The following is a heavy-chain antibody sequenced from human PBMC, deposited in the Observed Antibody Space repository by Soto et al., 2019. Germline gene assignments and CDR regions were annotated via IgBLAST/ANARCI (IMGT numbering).Heavy chain of an antibody. CDR1: GYTFTSYG. J-gene: IGHJ4*02. D-gene: IGHD1-26*01. CDR2: ISAHNGNT. Sequence: QVHLVQSGAEVKKPGASVKVSCKASGYTFTSYGITWVRQAPGQGLEWMGWISAHNGNTDYAQKHQVRGTGTRDTSTSTAYLELGSRISDDTAVYYCARGRYGDYWGQGALVTVSS. CDR3: ARGRYGDY. V-gene: IGHV1-18*01.